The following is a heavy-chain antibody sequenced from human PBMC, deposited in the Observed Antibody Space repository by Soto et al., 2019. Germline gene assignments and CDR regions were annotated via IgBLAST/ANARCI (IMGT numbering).Heavy chain of an antibody. Sequence: EVHLVESGGGLVQPGGSLRLSCAATGITFEEFAIHWVRQAPGKGLEWVSGINWNSGSIGYADSVKGRFTISRDNAKNSLYLHLNSLRAEDTALYYCAKAPNLVTHWFDPWGQGNLVTVSS. CDR3: AKAPNLVTHWFDP. D-gene: IGHD3-9*01. CDR1: GITFEEFA. V-gene: IGHV3-9*01. J-gene: IGHJ5*02. CDR2: INWNSGSI.